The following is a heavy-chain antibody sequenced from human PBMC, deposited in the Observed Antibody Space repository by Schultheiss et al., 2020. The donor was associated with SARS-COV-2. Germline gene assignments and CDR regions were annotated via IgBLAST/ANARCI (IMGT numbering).Heavy chain of an antibody. V-gene: IGHV3-53*01. J-gene: IGHJ4*02. D-gene: IGHD6-6*01. CDR1: GFDFSAYG. Sequence: GGSLRLSCAASGFDFSAYGMTWVRQAPGKGLEWVSVIYSGGSTYYADSVKGRFTISRDNAKNSLYLQMNSLRAEDTALYYCAKCGSSASFGSYWVDYWGQGTLVTVSS. CDR3: AKCGSSASFGSYWVDY. CDR2: IYSGGST.